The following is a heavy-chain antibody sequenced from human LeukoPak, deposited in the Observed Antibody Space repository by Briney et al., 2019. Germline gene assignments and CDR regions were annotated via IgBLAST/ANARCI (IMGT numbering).Heavy chain of an antibody. D-gene: IGHD6-19*01. V-gene: IGHV1-3*01. J-gene: IGHJ4*02. CDR3: ARGSVAGTGALYY. Sequence: ASAKVSCKASGYTFTSYAMHWVRQAPGQRLEWMGWINAGNGNTKYSQKFQGRVTITRDTSASTAYMELSSLRSEDTAVYYCARGSVAGTGALYYWAQGTLVTVSS. CDR1: GYTFTSYA. CDR2: INAGNGNT.